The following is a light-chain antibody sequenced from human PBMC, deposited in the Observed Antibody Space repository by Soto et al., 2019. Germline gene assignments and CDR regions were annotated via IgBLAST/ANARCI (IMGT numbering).Light chain of an antibody. CDR1: SSDVGGYNY. Sequence: QSVLTQPASVSESPGQSITISCTGTSSDVGGYNYVSWYQQHPGKAPKLMIYDVSNRPSGVSNRFSGSQSGNTASLTISGLQAEDEADYYCSSYTSSSTLLYVFGTGTKVTVL. CDR2: DVS. V-gene: IGLV2-14*01. CDR3: SSYTSSSTLLYV. J-gene: IGLJ1*01.